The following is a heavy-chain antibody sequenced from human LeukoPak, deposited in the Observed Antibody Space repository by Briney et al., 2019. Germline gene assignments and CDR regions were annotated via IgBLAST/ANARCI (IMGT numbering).Heavy chain of an antibody. CDR3: ARGWYRFDY. Sequence: SVKVSCKGSGGTFRSYAISWVRQAPGQGLEWMGRIIPILGIANYAQKFQGRVTITADKSTSTAYMELRSLSSEDTAVYYCARGWYRFDYWGQGTLVTVSS. J-gene: IGHJ4*02. D-gene: IGHD6-19*01. CDR2: IIPILGIA. V-gene: IGHV1-69*04. CDR1: GGTFRSYA.